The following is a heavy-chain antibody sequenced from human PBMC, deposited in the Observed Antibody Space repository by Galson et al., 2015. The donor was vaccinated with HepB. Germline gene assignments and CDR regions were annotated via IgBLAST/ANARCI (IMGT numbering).Heavy chain of an antibody. CDR3: ATTFVGASLDY. CDR2: LNHNGGT. J-gene: IGHJ4*02. Sequence: SETLSLTCAIYGGSFSGYYWSWIRQPPGKGLEWIGELNHNGGTNLNPSLESRVTMSLDTSNNQFSLKLTYVTAADTAVYYCATTFVGASLDYWGQGTLVTVSS. CDR1: GGSFSGYY. D-gene: IGHD1-26*01. V-gene: IGHV4-34*01.